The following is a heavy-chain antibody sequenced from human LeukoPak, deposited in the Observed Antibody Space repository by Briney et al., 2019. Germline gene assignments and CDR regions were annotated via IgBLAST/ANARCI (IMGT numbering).Heavy chain of an antibody. CDR2: ISSSGSTI. D-gene: IGHD5-12*01. Sequence: PGGSLRLSCAASGFTFSSYEMNWVRQAPGKGLELISYISSSGSTIYYADSVKGRFTISRDNAKNSLYLQMNSLRAEDTTLYCCARRSAYGFDYWGQGTLVTVSS. CDR1: GFTFSSYE. J-gene: IGHJ4*02. V-gene: IGHV3-48*03. CDR3: ARRSAYGFDY.